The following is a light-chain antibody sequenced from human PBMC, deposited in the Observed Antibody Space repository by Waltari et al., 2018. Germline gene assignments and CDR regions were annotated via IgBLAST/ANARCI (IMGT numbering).Light chain of an antibody. Sequence: QSALTQPASVSGSPGQSITIPFSGPSVVVGMFTLFSWYQQHPGKAPQLIIYHVDDRPSGVSYRFSASKSGHTASLTISGLQPEDEADYYCCSYAGNKWLFGGGTKVTVL. CDR2: HVD. CDR3: CSYAGNKWL. V-gene: IGLV2-23*02. CDR1: SVVVGMFTL. J-gene: IGLJ3*02.